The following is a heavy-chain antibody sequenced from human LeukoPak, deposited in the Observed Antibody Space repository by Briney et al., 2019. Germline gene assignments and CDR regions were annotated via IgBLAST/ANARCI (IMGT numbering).Heavy chain of an antibody. D-gene: IGHD6-13*01. J-gene: IGHJ6*02. CDR2: INPSGGST. CDR1: GYTFTSYY. V-gene: IGHV1-46*01. Sequence: ASVKVSCKASGYTFTSYYMHWVRQAPGQGLEWMGIINPSGGSTSYAQKFQGRVTMTRDTSTSTVYMELSSLRSEDTAVYYCASATIAAAGPKGHDYYYYGMDVWGQGTTVTVSS. CDR3: ASATIAAAGPKGHDYYYYGMDV.